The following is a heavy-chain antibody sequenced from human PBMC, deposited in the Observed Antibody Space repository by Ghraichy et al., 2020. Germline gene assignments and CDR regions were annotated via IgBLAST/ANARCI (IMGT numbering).Heavy chain of an antibody. D-gene: IGHD5-18*01. V-gene: IGHV2-70*01. CDR3: ARICLTRGYSYGRKDY. CDR2: IDWDDDK. CDR1: GFSLSTSGMC. Sequence: SGPTLVKPTQTLTLTCTFSGFSLSTSGMCVSWIRQPPGKALEWLALIDWDDDKYYSTSLKTRLTISKDTSKNQVVLTMTNMDPVDTATYYCARICLTRGYSYGRKDYWGQGTLVTVSS. J-gene: IGHJ4*02.